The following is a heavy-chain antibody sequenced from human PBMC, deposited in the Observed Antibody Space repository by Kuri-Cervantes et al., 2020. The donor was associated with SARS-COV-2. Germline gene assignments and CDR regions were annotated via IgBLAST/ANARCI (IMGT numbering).Heavy chain of an antibody. CDR3: ARDLRKGQQIILGTFHYYGMDV. Sequence: GESLKISCAASGFTFSSYAIHWVRQTPGKGLEWVAVISYDGNNEYYADSVKGRFTISRDSSRNTLSLQMNSLRTEDTAVYYCARDLRKGQQIILGTFHYYGMDVWGRGTTVTVSS. V-gene: IGHV3-30-3*01. J-gene: IGHJ6*02. CDR1: GFTFSSYA. CDR2: ISYDGNNE. D-gene: IGHD6-13*01.